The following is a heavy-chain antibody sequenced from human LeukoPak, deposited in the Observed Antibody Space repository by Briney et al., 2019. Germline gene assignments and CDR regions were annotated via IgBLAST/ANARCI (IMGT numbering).Heavy chain of an antibody. CDR2: IYSGGKT. D-gene: IGHD2-21*02. CDR3: ATLGSIVWGRKGTASSL. Sequence: PGESLRLSCAASGFTVTSNYISWVRQDPGKGLEWVSVIYSGGKTFYADSVKGRFTISRHNSNNTLYLQMNSLRAEDTAVYYCATLGSIVWGRKGTASSLWGQGTLVTVSS. CDR1: GFTVTSNY. V-gene: IGHV3-53*04. J-gene: IGHJ4*02.